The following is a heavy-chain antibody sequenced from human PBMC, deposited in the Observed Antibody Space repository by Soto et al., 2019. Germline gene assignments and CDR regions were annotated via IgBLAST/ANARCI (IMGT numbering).Heavy chain of an antibody. CDR3: TRDGGGNCSGGSCYRLALDY. D-gene: IGHD2-15*01. J-gene: IGHJ4*02. CDR1: GFTFGDYA. CDR2: IRSKAYGGTT. Sequence: GSLRLSCTASGFTFGDYAMSWVRQAPGKGLEWVGFIRSKAYGGTTEYAASVKGRFTISRDDSKSIAYLQMNSLKTEDTAVYYCTRDGGGNCSGGSCYRLALDYWGQGTLVTVSS. V-gene: IGHV3-49*04.